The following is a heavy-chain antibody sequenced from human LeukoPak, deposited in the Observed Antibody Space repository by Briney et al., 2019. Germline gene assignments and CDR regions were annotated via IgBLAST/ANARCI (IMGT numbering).Heavy chain of an antibody. CDR3: ARAPYSSGWYGYYYYYMDV. V-gene: IGHV1-18*01. Sequence: GASVKVYCKASGYTFPSYGISWVRQAPGQGLEWMGWINAYNGNTNYAQKLQGRVTMTTDTSTSTAYMELRSLRSDDTAVYYCARAPYSSGWYGYYYYYMDVWGKGTTVTVSS. J-gene: IGHJ6*03. CDR1: GYTFPSYG. D-gene: IGHD6-19*01. CDR2: INAYNGNT.